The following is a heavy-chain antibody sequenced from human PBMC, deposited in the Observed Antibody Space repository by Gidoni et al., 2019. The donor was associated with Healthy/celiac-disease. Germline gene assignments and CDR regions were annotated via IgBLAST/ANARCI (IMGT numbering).Heavy chain of an antibody. J-gene: IGHJ2*01. V-gene: IGHV2-70*04. CDR1: GFSLSTSGMR. CDR3: TAGTGGSWYFDL. D-gene: IGHD6-13*01. CDR2: IDWDDDK. Sequence: QVTLKESGPALVKPTQTLTLTCTFSGFSLSTSGMRVSWIRQPPGKALEWLARIDWDDDKFYSTSLKTRLTISKDTSKNQVVLTMTNMDPVDTATYYCTAGTGGSWYFDLWGRGTLVTVSS.